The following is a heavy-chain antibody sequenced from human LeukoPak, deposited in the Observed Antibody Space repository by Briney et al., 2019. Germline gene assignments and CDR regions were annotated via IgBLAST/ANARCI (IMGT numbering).Heavy chain of an antibody. J-gene: IGHJ4*02. CDR3: ARYYADVNGYYYYYDY. V-gene: IGHV4-59*02. CDR2: SAHTGSS. CDR1: GASVSSYY. D-gene: IGHD3-22*01. Sequence: SETLSLTCTVSGASVSSYYWSWIRKPPGKGLEWIGFSAHTGSSSYNPSLKSRVSISVDKSMNHFSLRLNSVTTADTAVYYCARYYADVNGYYYYYDYWGQGTLVTVSS.